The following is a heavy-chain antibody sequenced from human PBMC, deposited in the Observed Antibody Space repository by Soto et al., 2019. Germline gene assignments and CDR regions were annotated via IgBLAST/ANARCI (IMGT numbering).Heavy chain of an antibody. V-gene: IGHV1-18*01. J-gene: IGHJ4*02. CDR3: VRDHYYDNSVPLDY. CDR1: GYMFTNYG. D-gene: IGHD3-22*01. CDR2: ISGYNGKT. Sequence: ASVKVSCKASGYMFTNYGINWVRQAPGQGLEWMGWISGYNGKTKYEQKFQGRVSLTTDKSTTTAYMELRGLRSDDTAIYYCVRDHYYDNSVPLDYWGQGTLVTVSS.